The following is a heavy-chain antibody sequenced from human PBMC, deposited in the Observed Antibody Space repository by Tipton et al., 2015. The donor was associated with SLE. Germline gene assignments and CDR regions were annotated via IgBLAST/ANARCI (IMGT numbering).Heavy chain of an antibody. CDR1: GASITSSDW. Sequence: TLSLTCAVSGASITSSDWWSWVRQPPGKGLEYIGEIHHRGSTNYKSSLRGRVTISVDKSKNQFSLKLTSVTAADTAVYYCVRGPWAYYYYMDVWGKGTKVTVSS. CDR2: IHHRGST. J-gene: IGHJ6*03. V-gene: IGHV4-4*02. D-gene: IGHD7-27*01. CDR3: VRGPWAYYYYMDV.